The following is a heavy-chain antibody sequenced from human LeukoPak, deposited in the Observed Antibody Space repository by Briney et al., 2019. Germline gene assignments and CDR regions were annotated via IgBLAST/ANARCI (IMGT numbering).Heavy chain of an antibody. CDR2: IYYSGST. Sequence: PSETLSLTCTVSGGSISSGNYYWSWIRQPAGKGLEWIGYIYYSGSTNYNPSLKSRVTISVDTSKNQFSLKLSSVTAADTAVYYCARHRSAAPRADPWSQGTLVTVSS. D-gene: IGHD6-13*01. V-gene: IGHV4-61*10. CDR3: ARHRSAAPRADP. CDR1: GGSISSGNYY. J-gene: IGHJ5*02.